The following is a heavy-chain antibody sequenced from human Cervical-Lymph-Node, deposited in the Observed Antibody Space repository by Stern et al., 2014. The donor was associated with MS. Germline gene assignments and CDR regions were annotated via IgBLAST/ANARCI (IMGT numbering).Heavy chain of an antibody. Sequence: QVQLGQSGAEVQKPGSSVKVSCRASGGTFSSSEISWVRQAPGQGLEWMGGIIPIIGTANYAQKYQGRVTITADESTSTAYMELSSLRSEDTAIYYCALGGFGHYFEYWGQGTLVTVSS. D-gene: IGHD3-10*01. V-gene: IGHV1-69*01. CDR3: ALGGFGHYFEY. J-gene: IGHJ4*02. CDR2: IIPIIGTA. CDR1: GGTFSSSE.